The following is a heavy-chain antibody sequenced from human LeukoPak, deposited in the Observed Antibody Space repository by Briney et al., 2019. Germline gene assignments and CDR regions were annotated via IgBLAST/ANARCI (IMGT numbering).Heavy chain of an antibody. D-gene: IGHD3-9*01. CDR1: GFTFDDYD. V-gene: IGHV3-20*04. J-gene: IGHJ4*02. CDR3: ARSGYDILTGYPRDDY. Sequence: GGSRRLSCAASGFTFDDYDMSWVRQAPGKGLEWVSGINWNGDSTGYADSVKGRFTISRDNAKNSLYLQMNSLRAEDTAVYYCARSGYDILTGYPRDDYWGQGTLVTVSS. CDR2: INWNGDST.